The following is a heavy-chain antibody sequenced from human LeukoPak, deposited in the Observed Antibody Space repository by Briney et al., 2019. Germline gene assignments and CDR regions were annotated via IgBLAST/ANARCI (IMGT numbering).Heavy chain of an antibody. D-gene: IGHD4-17*01. CDR2: IYSGGST. J-gene: IGHJ4*02. V-gene: IGHV3-53*01. CDR3: ARASSYGDYVGF. CDR1: GFTVSSNY. Sequence: GGSLRLPCAASGFTVSSNYMSWVRQAPGKGLEWVSVIYSGGSTYYADSVKGRFTISRDNSKNTLYLQMNGLRAEDTAVYYCARASSYGDYVGFGGQGTLVTVSS.